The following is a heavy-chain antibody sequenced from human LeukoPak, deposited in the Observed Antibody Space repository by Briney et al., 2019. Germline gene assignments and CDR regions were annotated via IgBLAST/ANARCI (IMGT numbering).Heavy chain of an antibody. CDR1: EITLSNYD. J-gene: IGHJ6*04. V-gene: IGHV3-23*01. CDR2: ISGSGDFT. Sequence: GGSLRLSCTASEITLSNYDMSWVRQAPGKGLEWVSGISGSGDFTYYAASVKGRFTISRDNSKNTLYLLMNSLRAEDTAVYYCATRYCSIAACRASSYKCMDVWGKGTTVTVSS. D-gene: IGHD2-2*01. CDR3: ATRYCSIAACRASSYKCMDV.